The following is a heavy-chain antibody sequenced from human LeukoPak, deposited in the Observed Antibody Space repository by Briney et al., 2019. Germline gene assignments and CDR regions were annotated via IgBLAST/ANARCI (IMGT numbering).Heavy chain of an antibody. CDR2: ISSSSSTI. V-gene: IGHV3-48*01. J-gene: IGHJ5*02. Sequence: PGGSLRLSCAASGFTFSSYSMNWVRQAPGKGLEWVSYISSSSSTIYYADSVKGRFTISRDNAKNSLYLQMNSLRAEDTAEYYCARVGLTYYYDSSGYNWFDPWGQGTLVTVSS. CDR3: ARVGLTYYYDSSGYNWFDP. CDR1: GFTFSSYS. D-gene: IGHD3-22*01.